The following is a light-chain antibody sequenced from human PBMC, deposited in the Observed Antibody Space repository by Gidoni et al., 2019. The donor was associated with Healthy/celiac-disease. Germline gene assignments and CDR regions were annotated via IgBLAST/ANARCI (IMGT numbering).Light chain of an antibody. Sequence: DIVLTQSPGTMSLSPGERATLSCRASQSVISRYLAWYQQKPGQAPSLHIYGASSSATGIPDRFSGSGSGTDFTLTISRLEPEDFAVYYCQQYGSSPFTFGPGTKVDIK. CDR3: QQYGSSPFT. J-gene: IGKJ3*01. CDR1: QSVISRY. CDR2: GAS. V-gene: IGKV3-20*01.